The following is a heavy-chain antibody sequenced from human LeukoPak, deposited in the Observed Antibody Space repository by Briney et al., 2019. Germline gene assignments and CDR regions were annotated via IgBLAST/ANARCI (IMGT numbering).Heavy chain of an antibody. V-gene: IGHV4-39*07. D-gene: IGHD5-18*01. CDR1: GGSININSDY. Sequence: PSETLCLTCTVSGGSININSDYWGWIRQPPGKGLEWIGHVFYSGSTSYNPSLKSRVSISIDRSKSQFSLNLYSVTAADTAVYYCARAEPGYSYGPFSYMDVWGKGTTVTVSS. CDR3: ARAEPGYSYGPFSYMDV. J-gene: IGHJ6*03. CDR2: VFYSGST.